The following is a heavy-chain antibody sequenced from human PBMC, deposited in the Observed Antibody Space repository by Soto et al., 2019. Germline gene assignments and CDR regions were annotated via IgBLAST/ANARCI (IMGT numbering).Heavy chain of an antibody. D-gene: IGHD3-10*01. CDR3: ARGTITMVRGVISRNYYYYYMDV. Sequence: QVQLQQWGAGLLKPSETLSLTCAVYGGSFSGYYWSWIRQPPGKGLEWIGEINHSGSTNYNPSLNSRVPISVDTSKNQFSLKLSSVTAADTAVYYCARGTITMVRGVISRNYYYYYMDVWGKGTTVTVSS. J-gene: IGHJ6*03. CDR1: GGSFSGYY. V-gene: IGHV4-34*01. CDR2: INHSGST.